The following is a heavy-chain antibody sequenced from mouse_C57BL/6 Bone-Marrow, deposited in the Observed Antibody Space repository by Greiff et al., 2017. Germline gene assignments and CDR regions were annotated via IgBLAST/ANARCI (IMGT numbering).Heavy chain of an antibody. CDR2: IDPSDSYT. Sequence: QVQLQQPGAELVKPGASVKLSCKASGYTFTSYWMQWVKQRPGQGLEWIGEIDPSDSYTNYKQKFKGMATLTVDTSSSTAYMQLSSLTSEDSAVYYCASPGAWFAYWGQGTLVTVSA. CDR3: ASPGAWFAY. V-gene: IGHV1-50*01. D-gene: IGHD4-1*01. CDR1: GYTFTSYW. J-gene: IGHJ3*01.